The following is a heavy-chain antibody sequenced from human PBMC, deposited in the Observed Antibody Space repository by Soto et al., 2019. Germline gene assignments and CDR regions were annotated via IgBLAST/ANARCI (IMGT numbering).Heavy chain of an antibody. Sequence: PGGCLRLSCAASGLTFSNYWMTWFRQAPGKGLEWVANIKEDGSEKHYVDSVKGRFTISRDNAKNSLYLQMNSLRVEDTAVYFCSRDVVVGAKALNYWGQGALVTVSS. D-gene: IGHD2-15*01. CDR3: SRDVVVGAKALNY. J-gene: IGHJ4*02. CDR2: IKEDGSEK. CDR1: GLTFSNYW. V-gene: IGHV3-7*01.